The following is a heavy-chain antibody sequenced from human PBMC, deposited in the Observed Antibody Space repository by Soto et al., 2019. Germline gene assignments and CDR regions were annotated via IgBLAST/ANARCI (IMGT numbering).Heavy chain of an antibody. CDR2: IKQDGSEK. Sequence: HPGGSLRLSCAASGFTFSSYWMSWVRQAPGKGLEWVANIKQDGSEKYYVDSVKGRFTISRDNAKNSLYLQMNSLGAEDTAVYYCERVYYGAYSDYWGQGTLVTVSS. CDR1: GFTFSSYW. CDR3: ERVYYGAYSDY. J-gene: IGHJ4*02. V-gene: IGHV3-7*01. D-gene: IGHD4-17*01.